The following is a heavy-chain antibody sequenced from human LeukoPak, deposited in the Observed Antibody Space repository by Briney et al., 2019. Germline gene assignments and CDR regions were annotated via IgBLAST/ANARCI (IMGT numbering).Heavy chain of an antibody. CDR2: INHSGST. CDR3: ARVLGDYVWGSYREAYYYCYMDV. V-gene: IGHV4-34*01. CDR1: GGSFSGYY. Sequence: PSETLSLTCAVYGGSFSGYYWSWIRQPPGKGLEWIGEINHSGSTNYNPSLKSRVTISVDTSKNQFSLKLSSVTAADTAVYYCARVLGDYVWGSYREAYYYCYMDVWGKGTTVTVSS. J-gene: IGHJ6*03. D-gene: IGHD3-16*02.